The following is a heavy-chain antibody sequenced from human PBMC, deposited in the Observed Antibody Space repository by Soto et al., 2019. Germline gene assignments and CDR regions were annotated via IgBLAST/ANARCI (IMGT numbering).Heavy chain of an antibody. J-gene: IGHJ6*02. Sequence: QAAGSLRLSCAASGLTFSSYAMHWVRQAPGKGLEWVAVISYDGSNKYYADSVKGRFTISRDNSKNTLYLQMNSQRAEDTAVYYCARDLRSGRHYYTGMDVWGQGTTVTVSS. CDR1: GLTFSSYA. CDR2: ISYDGSNK. CDR3: ARDLRSGRHYYTGMDV. V-gene: IGHV3-30-3*01.